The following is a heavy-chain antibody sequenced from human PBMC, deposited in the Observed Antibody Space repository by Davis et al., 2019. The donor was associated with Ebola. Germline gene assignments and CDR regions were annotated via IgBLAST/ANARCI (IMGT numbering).Heavy chain of an antibody. CDR1: GFPFRDYY. Sequence: PGGSLRLSCAASGFPFRDYYMSWIRQAPGKGLEWLSYISGSSGTIEYADSEKGRFTISRDNAKNLLYLQMNSLRAEDTAVYYCARETSMVVDWGQGTLVTVSS. V-gene: IGHV3-11*01. CDR2: ISGSSGTI. J-gene: IGHJ4*02. CDR3: ARETSMVVD. D-gene: IGHD5-18*01.